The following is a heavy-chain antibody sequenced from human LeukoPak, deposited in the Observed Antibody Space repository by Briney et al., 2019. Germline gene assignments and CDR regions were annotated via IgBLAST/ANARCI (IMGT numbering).Heavy chain of an antibody. CDR1: GFTFSSYS. J-gene: IGHJ3*02. D-gene: IGHD5-18*01. CDR2: ISSSSSTI. Sequence: PGGSLRLSCAASGFTFSSYSMNWVRQAPGKGLEWVSYISSSSSTIYYADSVKGRFTISRDNAKNSLYLQMNSLRAEDTAVYYCARAGPTTYSYGFDAFDIWGQGTMVTVSS. V-gene: IGHV3-48*01. CDR3: ARAGPTTYSYGFDAFDI.